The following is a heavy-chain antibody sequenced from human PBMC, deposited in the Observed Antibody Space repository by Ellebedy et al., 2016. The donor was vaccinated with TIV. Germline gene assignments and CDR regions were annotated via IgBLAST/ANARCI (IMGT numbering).Heavy chain of an antibody. CDR2: IESDGSST. CDR3: TRGDTIIGVVNLFAI. Sequence: PGGSLRLSCAASGFTFSRYWMHWVRQAPGKGLVWVSRIESDGSSTRYADSVKGRFNISRDNAKNTLYLQMNSLRAKDTAVYYCTRGDTIIGVVNLFAIWGQGTMVTVSS. D-gene: IGHD3-3*01. CDR1: GFTFSRYW. V-gene: IGHV3-74*01. J-gene: IGHJ3*02.